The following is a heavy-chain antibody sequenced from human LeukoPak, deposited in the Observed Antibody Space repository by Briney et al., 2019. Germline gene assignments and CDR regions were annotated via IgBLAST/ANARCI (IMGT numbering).Heavy chain of an antibody. CDR3: ARVRPTDAFDI. CDR2: IRNKPNSYIT. J-gene: IGHJ3*02. CDR1: GFTFSDHY. V-gene: IGHV3-72*01. Sequence: GGSLRLSCAASGFTFSDHYMDWVRQAPGKGLEWVGRIRNKPNSYITQYAASVKARFTISRDDSKNSLYLQMNSLKTEDTAVYYCARVRPTDAFDIWGQGTLVTVSS.